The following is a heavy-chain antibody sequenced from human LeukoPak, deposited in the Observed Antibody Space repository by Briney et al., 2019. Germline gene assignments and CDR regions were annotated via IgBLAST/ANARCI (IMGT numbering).Heavy chain of an antibody. J-gene: IGHJ6*02. CDR1: GGSFSGYY. D-gene: IGHD2-2*01. Sequence: PSETLSLTCAVYGGSFSGYYWSWIRQPPGKGLEWIGEINHSGSTNYNPSLKSRVTISVDTSKNQFSLKLSSVAAADTAVYYCARGTRIVVVPAAIEDFRYYGMDVWGQGTTVTVSS. CDR3: ARGTRIVVVPAAIEDFRYYGMDV. CDR2: INHSGST. V-gene: IGHV4-34*01.